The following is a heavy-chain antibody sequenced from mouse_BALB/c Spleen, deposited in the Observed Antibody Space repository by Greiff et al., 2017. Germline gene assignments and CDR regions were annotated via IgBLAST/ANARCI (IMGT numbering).Heavy chain of an antibody. CDR2: ISYSGST. D-gene: IGHD1-2*01. CDR3: ASSLLRLPRGYYYAMDY. CDR1: GYSITSDYA. V-gene: IGHV3-2*02. Sequence: EVKLMESGPGLVKPSQSLSLTCTVTGYSITSDYAWNWIRQFPGNKLEWMGYISYSGSTSYNPSLKSRISITRDTSKNQFFLQLNSVTTEDTATYYCASSLLRLPRGYYYAMDYWGQGTSVTVSS. J-gene: IGHJ4*01.